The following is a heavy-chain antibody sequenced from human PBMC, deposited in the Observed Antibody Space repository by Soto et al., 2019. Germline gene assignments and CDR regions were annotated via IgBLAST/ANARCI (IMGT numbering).Heavy chain of an antibody. CDR3: ARESSGSTVVGMGV. D-gene: IGHD1-1*01. Sequence: GASVTVSGHVSGYAFPVQYMHRVRQVPGRGLEWMGWINPNSGDTNSAQKFQGRVTMTRNTSIGTDYMELSSLRSNDKAIYYCARESSGSTVVGMGVWGQGTT. CDR1: GYAFPVQY. V-gene: IGHV1-2*02. CDR2: INPNSGDT. J-gene: IGHJ6*02.